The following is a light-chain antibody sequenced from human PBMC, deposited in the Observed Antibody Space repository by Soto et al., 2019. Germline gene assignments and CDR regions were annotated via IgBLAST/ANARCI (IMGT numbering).Light chain of an antibody. CDR2: DAS. J-gene: IGKJ2*01. V-gene: IGKV3-11*01. CDR3: QQRSSWTYT. Sequence: EIVLSQSPATLSLSPGERATLSCRASQSVSSNLAWYQQKPGQPPRLLIYDASKRATGIPARFSGSASGTDFNLTISSLESEDFADYYCQQRSSWTYTFGQGIKLEIK. CDR1: QSVSSN.